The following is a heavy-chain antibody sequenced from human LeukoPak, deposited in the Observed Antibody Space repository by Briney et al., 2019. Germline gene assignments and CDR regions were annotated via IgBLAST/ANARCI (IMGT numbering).Heavy chain of an antibody. J-gene: IGHJ4*02. D-gene: IGHD5-18*01. Sequence: GASLRLSCAASGFTFSSYAMSWVRQAPGKGLEWVSYISSSGSTIYYADSVKGRFTISRDNAKNSLYLQMNSLRAEDTAVYYCARVAGRGYSYGYLDYWGQGTLVTVSS. CDR3: ARVAGRGYSYGYLDY. CDR2: ISSSGSTI. CDR1: GFTFSSYA. V-gene: IGHV3-48*04.